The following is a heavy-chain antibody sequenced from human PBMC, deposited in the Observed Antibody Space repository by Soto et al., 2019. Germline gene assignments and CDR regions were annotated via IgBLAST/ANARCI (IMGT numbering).Heavy chain of an antibody. D-gene: IGHD6-13*01. CDR3: AREGQSSSWYRAFDI. J-gene: IGHJ3*02. CDR2: IYGGLTT. Sequence: GGSLRLSCAASGFTVSSTYMTWVRQAPGKGLEWVSVIYGGLTTSYADSVKGRFTISRDNSKNTVFLQMNSLRAEDTAVYYCAREGQSSSWYRAFDIWGQGTMVTV. CDR1: GFTVSSTY. V-gene: IGHV3-53*01.